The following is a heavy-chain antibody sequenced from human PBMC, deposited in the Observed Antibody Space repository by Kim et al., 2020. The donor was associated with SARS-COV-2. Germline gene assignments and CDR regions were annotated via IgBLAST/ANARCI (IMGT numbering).Heavy chain of an antibody. V-gene: IGHV4-59*01. CDR3: AWGAAAAPLRLDY. Sequence: SETLSLTCSFSGGSFVGSYWTWIRQPPGKGLEWIGYIYYTGNTKYNPSLSSRVSISLDTAQNQFSLRLTSVTATDKAVYYCAWGAAAAPLRLDYLGLGSL. CDR2: IYYTGNT. CDR1: GGSFVGSY. J-gene: IGHJ4*01. D-gene: IGHD6-25*01.